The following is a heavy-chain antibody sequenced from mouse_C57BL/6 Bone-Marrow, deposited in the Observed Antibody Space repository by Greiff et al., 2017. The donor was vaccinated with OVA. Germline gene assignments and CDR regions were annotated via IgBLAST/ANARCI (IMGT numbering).Heavy chain of an antibody. V-gene: IGHV1-62-2*01. CDR1: GYTFTEYT. CDR3: ARHEGGYDYDGYYFDY. Sequence: VQVVESGAELVKPGASVKLSCKASGYTFTEYTIHWVKQRSGQGLEWIGWFYPGSGSIKYNEKFKDKATLTADKSSSTVYMELSRLTSEDSAVYFCARHEGGYDYDGYYFDYWGQGTTLTVSS. D-gene: IGHD2-4*01. CDR2: FYPGSGSI. J-gene: IGHJ2*01.